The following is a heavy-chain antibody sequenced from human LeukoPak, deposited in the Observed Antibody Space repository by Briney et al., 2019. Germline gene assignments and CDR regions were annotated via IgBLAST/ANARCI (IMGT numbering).Heavy chain of an antibody. CDR3: ALIIGNNGLFDY. V-gene: IGHV3-21*01. Sequence: GGSLRLSCAASGFTFSSYSMNWVRQAPGKGLEWVSSISSSSSYIYYADSVKGRFTISRDNAKNTLYLQINSLRAEDTAVYYCALIIGNNGLFDYWGQGTLVTVSS. CDR1: GFTFSSYS. CDR2: ISSSSSYI. J-gene: IGHJ4*02. D-gene: IGHD2-8*01.